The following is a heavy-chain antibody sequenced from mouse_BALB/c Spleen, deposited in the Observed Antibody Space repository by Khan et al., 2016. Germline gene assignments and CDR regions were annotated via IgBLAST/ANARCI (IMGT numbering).Heavy chain of an antibody. CDR3: ARWLDAMDY. CDR1: GYSITSDYA. V-gene: IGHV3-2*02. D-gene: IGHD2-2*01. J-gene: IGHJ4*01. Sequence: EVQLQESGPGLVKPSQSLSLTCTVTGYSITSDYAWNWIRQFPGNKLEWMGYISYSGTTTYNPSLKSRISITRDTSKNPFFLQLNSVTTEDTATYCCARWLDAMDYWGQGTSVTVSS. CDR2: ISYSGTT.